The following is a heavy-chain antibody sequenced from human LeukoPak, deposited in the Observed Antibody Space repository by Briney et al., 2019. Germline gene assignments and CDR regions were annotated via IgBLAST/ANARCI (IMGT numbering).Heavy chain of an antibody. J-gene: IGHJ4*02. CDR1: GLPFGSEA. CDR3: AKGGTSWPQFDY. CDR2: ISPGGGTT. V-gene: IGHV3-23*01. D-gene: IGHD2-2*01. Sequence: GGSLRLSCTVSGLPFGSEAMSWVRQAPGRGLEWVSSISPGGGTTYYADSVKGRFTISRDNSKNTLYLQMNSLRAEDTAVYYCAKGGTSWPQFDYWGQGTLVTVSS.